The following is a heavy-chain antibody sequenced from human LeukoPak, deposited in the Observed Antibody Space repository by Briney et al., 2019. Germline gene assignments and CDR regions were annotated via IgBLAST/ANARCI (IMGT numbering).Heavy chain of an antibody. CDR3: ASLRLRSYDILTGYSTGDY. V-gene: IGHV4-31*03. D-gene: IGHD3-9*01. CDR1: GGSISSGGYY. CDR2: IFSSAST. Sequence: PSETLSLTCTVSGGSISSGGYYWSWIRQHPGKGLEWLGSIFSSASTIYNPSLKSRVIISVDTTKNQFSLKLTSVTAADTAVYYCASLRLRSYDILTGYSTGDYWGQGTLVTVSS. J-gene: IGHJ4*02.